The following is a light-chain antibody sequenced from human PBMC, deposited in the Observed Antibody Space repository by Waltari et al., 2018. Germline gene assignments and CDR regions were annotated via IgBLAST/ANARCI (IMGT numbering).Light chain of an antibody. CDR1: QTGTRNF. CDR2: GAS. J-gene: IGKJ1*01. CDR3: HQYDSSPRT. Sequence: CRASQTGTRNFLAWDQQTPGQAPRLLIYGASIRATGIPDRFSGSGSGTDFTLTISRLEPEDFAVYYCHQYDSSPRTFGQGTKAEIQ. V-gene: IGKV3-20*01.